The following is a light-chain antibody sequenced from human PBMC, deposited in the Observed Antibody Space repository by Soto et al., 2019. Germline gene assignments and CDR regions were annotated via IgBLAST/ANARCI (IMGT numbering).Light chain of an antibody. Sequence: DIQMTQSPSTLAAFVGDRVTITCRANQSIRDSMAWYQQRPRKAPTLLIYRSSYLESGVPSRFSGSGSGTEFILTISSLQADDFATYYCQQYHSWTCGQGTKVEIK. V-gene: IGKV1-5*03. J-gene: IGKJ1*01. CDR1: QSIRDS. CDR2: RSS. CDR3: QQYHSWT.